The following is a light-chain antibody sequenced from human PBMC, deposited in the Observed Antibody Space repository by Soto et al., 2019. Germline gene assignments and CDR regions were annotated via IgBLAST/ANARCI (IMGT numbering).Light chain of an antibody. CDR1: SSDVGGYNH. Sequence: QSALTHPASVSGSPGQSITISCTGTSSDVGGYNHVSWYQQHPGKAPKLIIYEVRNRPSGVSNRLSGSKSGNTASLTISGLQADDEADYYCCSYTSSSIRVFGGGTKLTVL. CDR3: CSYTSSSIRV. CDR2: EVR. V-gene: IGLV2-14*01. J-gene: IGLJ3*02.